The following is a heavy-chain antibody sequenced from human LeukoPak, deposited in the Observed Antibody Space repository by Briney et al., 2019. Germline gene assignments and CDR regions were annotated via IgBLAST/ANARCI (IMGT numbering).Heavy chain of an antibody. Sequence: SVKVSCKASGGTFSSYAICWVRPAPGQGLEWMEGIIPLFGTATYAQKFQGRVTITTDESTSTAYMELSSLRSEDTAVYYCASLSGLAGLAWLLPNYYMDVWGKGTTVTVSS. CDR1: GGTFSSYA. D-gene: IGHD3-3*01. J-gene: IGHJ6*03. V-gene: IGHV1-69*05. CDR2: IIPLFGTA. CDR3: ASLSGLAGLAWLLPNYYMDV.